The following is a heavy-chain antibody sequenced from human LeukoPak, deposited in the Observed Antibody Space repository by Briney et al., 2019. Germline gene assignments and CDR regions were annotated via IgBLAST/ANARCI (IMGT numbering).Heavy chain of an antibody. CDR2: INPSGGST. CDR3: ARAQRVVTHYGSGSYSIFDY. Sequence: ASVKVSCKASGYTFTSYYMHWVRQAPGQGLEWMGIINPSGGSTSYAQKFQGRVTMTRGTSTSTVYMELSSLRSEDTAVYYCARAQRVVTHYGSGSYSIFDYWGQGTLVTVSS. V-gene: IGHV1-46*01. CDR1: GYTFTSYY. J-gene: IGHJ4*02. D-gene: IGHD3-10*01.